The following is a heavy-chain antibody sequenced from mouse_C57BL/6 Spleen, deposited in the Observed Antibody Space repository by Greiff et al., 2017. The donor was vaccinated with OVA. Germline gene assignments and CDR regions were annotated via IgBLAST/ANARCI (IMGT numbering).Heavy chain of an antibody. J-gene: IGHJ3*01. CDR1: GFTFSNYW. D-gene: IGHD1-1*01. CDR2: IRLKSDNYAT. V-gene: IGHV6-3*01. CDR3: TGPYGSDWFAY. Sequence: EVMLVESGGGLVQPGGSMKLSCVASGFTFSNYWMNWVRQSPEKGLEWVAQIRLKSDNYATHYAESVKGRFTISRDDSKSSVYLQMHNLSTKDADIYFYTGPYGSDWFAYWGQGTLVTVSA.